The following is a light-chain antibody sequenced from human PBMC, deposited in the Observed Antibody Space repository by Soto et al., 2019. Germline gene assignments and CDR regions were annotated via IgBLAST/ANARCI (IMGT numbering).Light chain of an antibody. CDR1: QSFRGL. Sequence: EVVLTQSPVTPSLSPGASATLSCRASQSFRGLLAWYQQKPGQAPRLLIYDAYNRATGIPPRFSGSGSGTDFTLTISSLEPEDSAVYYCQQRHMWPITVGQGTRLEIK. CDR3: QQRHMWPIT. J-gene: IGKJ5*01. CDR2: DAY. V-gene: IGKV3-11*01.